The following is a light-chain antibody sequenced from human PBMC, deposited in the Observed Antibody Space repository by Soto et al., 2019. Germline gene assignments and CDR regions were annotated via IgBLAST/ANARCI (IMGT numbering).Light chain of an antibody. J-gene: IGLJ1*01. CDR1: SSNIGGNS. Sequence: QSVLTQPPSVSAAPGQKVTISCSVSSSNIGGNSVSWYQQLPGTAPKLLIYDDNKRPSGIPDRFSGSKSGTSATLGITGFQTGDEADYYCGSWDSSLSAYVFGTGIKVTVL. CDR2: DDN. CDR3: GSWDSSLSAYV. V-gene: IGLV1-51*01.